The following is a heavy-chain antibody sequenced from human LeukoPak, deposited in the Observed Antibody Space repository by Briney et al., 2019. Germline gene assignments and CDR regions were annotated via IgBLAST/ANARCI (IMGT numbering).Heavy chain of an antibody. J-gene: IGHJ3*02. CDR2: IIPIFGTA. CDR3: GGGGYYSAFDI. CDR1: GYTFTSYG. Sequence: SVKVSCKASGYTFTSYGISWVRQAPGQGLEWMGGIIPIFGTANYAQKFQGRVTITADESTSTAYMELSSLRSEDTAVYYCGGGGYYSAFDIWGQGTMVTVSS. V-gene: IGHV1-69*13. D-gene: IGHD3-22*01.